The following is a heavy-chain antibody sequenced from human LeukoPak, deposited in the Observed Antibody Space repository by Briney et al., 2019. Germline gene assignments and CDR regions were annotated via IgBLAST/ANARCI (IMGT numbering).Heavy chain of an antibody. J-gene: IGHJ5*02. V-gene: IGHV4-39*01. CDR1: GGSISSSSCY. CDR3: ARLIMGASSRIINWFDP. D-gene: IGHD1-26*01. CDR2: IYYSGST. Sequence: SETLSLTCTVSGGSISSSSCYWGWIRQPPGKGLEWIGSIYYSGSTYYNPSLKSRVTISVDTSKNQFSLKLSSVTAADTAVYYCARLIMGASSRIINWFDPWGQGTLVTVSS.